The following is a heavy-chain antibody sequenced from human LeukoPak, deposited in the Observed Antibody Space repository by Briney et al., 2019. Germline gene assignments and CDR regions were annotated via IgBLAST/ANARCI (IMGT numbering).Heavy chain of an antibody. J-gene: IGHJ4*02. CDR2: IKDDGSDK. D-gene: IGHD3-22*01. Sequence: QTGGSLRLSCAASGFTFSNFWMSWVRQAPGKGLEWVANIKDDGSDKYYVDSVKGRFTISRDNAKNSLYLPMTSLRAEDTALYYCAPYYYDSSAYPFWGQGTLVTVSS. V-gene: IGHV3-7*01. CDR1: GFTFSNFW. CDR3: APYYYDSSAYPF.